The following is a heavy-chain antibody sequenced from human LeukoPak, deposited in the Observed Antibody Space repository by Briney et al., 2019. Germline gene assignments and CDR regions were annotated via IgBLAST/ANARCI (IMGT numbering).Heavy chain of an antibody. Sequence: GGSLRLSCAASGFTLRNHWMTWVPQVPGRGPEWVANMNRDGSETYYLDSVKGRFTISKDNAKNSLYLQMNSLRAEDTALYHCARNNGMDVWGQGTTVIVSS. CDR3: ARNNGMDV. CDR1: GFTLRNHW. CDR2: MNRDGSET. V-gene: IGHV3-7*03. J-gene: IGHJ6*02.